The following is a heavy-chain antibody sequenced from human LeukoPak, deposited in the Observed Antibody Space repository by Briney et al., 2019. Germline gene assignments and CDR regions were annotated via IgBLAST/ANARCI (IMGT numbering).Heavy chain of an antibody. V-gene: IGHV3-23*01. CDR1: GFTFNNFA. Sequence: GGSLTLTCAASGFTFNNFALTWVCQPPGKGLELVSVINDGGSSTYYADSVRGRFTISRDNSKNKLYLQMNSLRAEDTAVYRCAKGTVRYCSGGRCDPLDFWGHGDLGSVSS. J-gene: IGHJ4*01. CDR2: INDGGSST. D-gene: IGHD2-15*01. CDR3: AKGTVRYCSGGRCDPLDF.